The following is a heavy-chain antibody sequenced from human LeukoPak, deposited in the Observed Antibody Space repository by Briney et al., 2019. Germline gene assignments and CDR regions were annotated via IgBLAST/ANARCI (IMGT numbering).Heavy chain of an antibody. D-gene: IGHD5-12*01. Sequence: GGSLRLSCAASGFTFSSYAMNWVRQAPEKGLEWVSIVSGDNTYYADSVKGRFTISRDNSRNTLYLQMNSLRAEDTAVYYCATASGYARFDYWGQGTLVTVSS. CDR1: GFTFSSYA. V-gene: IGHV3-23*01. CDR2: VSGDNT. J-gene: IGHJ4*02. CDR3: ATASGYARFDY.